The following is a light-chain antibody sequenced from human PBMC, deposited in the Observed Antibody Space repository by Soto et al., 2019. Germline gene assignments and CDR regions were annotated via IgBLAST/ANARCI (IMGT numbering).Light chain of an antibody. CDR3: QQRNNWPIT. Sequence: EIVVTQSPATLSLSPGERATLSCRASQSVSSYLAWYQQKPGQAPRLLIYDASNRATGIPVRFSGSGSGTDFTLTISSLEPEDFALYYCQQRNNWPITFGQGTRLEIK. CDR1: QSVSSY. J-gene: IGKJ5*01. CDR2: DAS. V-gene: IGKV3-11*01.